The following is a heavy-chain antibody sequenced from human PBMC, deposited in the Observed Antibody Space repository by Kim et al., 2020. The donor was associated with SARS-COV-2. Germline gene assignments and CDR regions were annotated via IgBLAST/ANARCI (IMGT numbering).Heavy chain of an antibody. CDR1: GFTFSSYG. CDR3: ARGESSGWYGGSHAFDI. D-gene: IGHD6-19*01. J-gene: IGHJ3*02. Sequence: GGSLRLSCAASGFTFSSYGMHWVRQAPGKGLEWVAVIWYDGSNKYYADSVKGRFTISRDNSKNTLYLQMNSLRAEDTAVYYCARGESSGWYGGSHAFDIWGQGAMVTVSS. V-gene: IGHV3-33*01. CDR2: IWYDGSNK.